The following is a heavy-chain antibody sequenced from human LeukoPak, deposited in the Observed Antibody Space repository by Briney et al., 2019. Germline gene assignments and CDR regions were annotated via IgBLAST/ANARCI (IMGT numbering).Heavy chain of an antibody. D-gene: IGHD6-13*01. CDR3: AREGSSCIDP. Sequence: PGGSLRLSCAASGFTFSYYAMNWVRQAPGKGLEWVSVISGSGGSIYYADSVKGRFTISRDKPKNTLYLQMNSLRAEDTAVYYCAREGSSCIDPWGQGTLVTVSS. CDR2: ISGSGGSI. V-gene: IGHV3-23*01. CDR1: GFTFSYYA. J-gene: IGHJ5*02.